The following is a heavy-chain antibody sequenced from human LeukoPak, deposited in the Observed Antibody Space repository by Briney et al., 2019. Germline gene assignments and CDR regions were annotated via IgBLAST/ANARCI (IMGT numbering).Heavy chain of an antibody. D-gene: IGHD4-17*01. CDR2: ISSNGGST. V-gene: IGHV3-64*01. CDR1: GFTFSSYA. CDR3: ARAGTVTTIPPNY. Sequence: PGGSLRLSCAASGFTFSSYAMHWVRQAPGKGLEYVSAISSNGGSTYYANSVKGRLTISRDNSKNTLYLQMGSLRAEDMAVYYCARAGTVTTIPPNYWGQGTLVTVSS. J-gene: IGHJ4*02.